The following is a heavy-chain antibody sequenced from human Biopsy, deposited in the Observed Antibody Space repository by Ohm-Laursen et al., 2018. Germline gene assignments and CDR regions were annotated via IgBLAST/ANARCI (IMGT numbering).Heavy chain of an antibody. CDR3: ARRYCSSTSCSPPFYSWFDP. CDR1: GGTFSSYA. CDR2: IIPIFETI. J-gene: IGHJ5*02. D-gene: IGHD2-2*01. Sequence: VSSVKVSCKASGGTFSSYAISWVRQVPGQGPEWMGGIIPIFETIDYAPKFQDRVTITADESTRTAYMELSSLKSEDTAVYYCARRYCSSTSCSPPFYSWFDPWGQGTLVTVSS. V-gene: IGHV1-69*01.